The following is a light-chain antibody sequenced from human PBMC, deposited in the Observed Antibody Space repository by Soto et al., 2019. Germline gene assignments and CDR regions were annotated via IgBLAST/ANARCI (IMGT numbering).Light chain of an antibody. CDR2: RNY. Sequence: QSVLTQPPSASGTPGQRVTSSCSGSISNIGVKEVFWNQQLPGTAPNPLIYRNYERPSGVPDRFSGSKSGTSASLAISGFRSEDEADYYCAVWDDSLSGVVFGGGTKLTVL. CDR3: AVWDDSLSGVV. CDR1: ISNIGVKE. J-gene: IGLJ2*01. V-gene: IGLV1-47*01.